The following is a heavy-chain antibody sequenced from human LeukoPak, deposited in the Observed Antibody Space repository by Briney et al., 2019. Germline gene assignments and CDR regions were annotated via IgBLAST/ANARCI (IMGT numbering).Heavy chain of an antibody. D-gene: IGHD6-13*01. V-gene: IGHV4-59*01. CDR1: GGSISSYY. Sequence: PSETLSLTCTVSGGSISSYYWSWIRQPPGKGLEWIGYIYYSGSTNYNPSLKSRVTISVDTSKNQFSLKLSSVTAADTAVYYCARVARSSSWNNHFDYWGQGTLVTVSS. CDR3: ARVARSSSWNNHFDY. J-gene: IGHJ4*02. CDR2: IYYSGST.